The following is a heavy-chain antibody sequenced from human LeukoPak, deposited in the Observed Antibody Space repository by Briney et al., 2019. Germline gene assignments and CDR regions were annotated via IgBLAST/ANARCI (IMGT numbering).Heavy chain of an antibody. Sequence: GGSLRLSCAVSGFTFSDYYMSWIRQAPGKGLEWVSYISSSSSYTKYADSVKGRFTISRGNAKISLYLQMNSLRAEDTGVYYCARGGGRDGYPFDYWGQGTLVTVSS. J-gene: IGHJ4*02. V-gene: IGHV3-11*05. CDR3: ARGGGRDGYPFDY. CDR1: GFTFSDYY. CDR2: ISSSSSYT. D-gene: IGHD5-24*01.